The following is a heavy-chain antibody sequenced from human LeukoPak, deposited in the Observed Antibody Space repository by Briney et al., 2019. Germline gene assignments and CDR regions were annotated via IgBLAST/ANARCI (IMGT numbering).Heavy chain of an antibody. CDR1: GGSISSYY. Sequence: PSETLSLTCTVSGGSISSYYWSWIRQPAGKGLEWIGRIYTSGSTNYNPSLKSRVTMSVDTSKNQFSLKLSSVTAADTAVYYCAREDIVVVPAALHDYWGQGTLVTVSS. J-gene: IGHJ4*02. D-gene: IGHD2-2*01. V-gene: IGHV4-4*07. CDR3: AREDIVVVPAALHDY. CDR2: IYTSGST.